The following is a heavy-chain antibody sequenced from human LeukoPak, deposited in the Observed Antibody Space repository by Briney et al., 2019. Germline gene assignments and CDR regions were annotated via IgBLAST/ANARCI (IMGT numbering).Heavy chain of an antibody. CDR2: VKCKADGGTA. D-gene: IGHD3-22*01. CDR3: TTFRTAKNYDIIGYYCS. CDR1: GFTFSNAW. Sequence: NPGGSLRLSCAASGFTFSNAWVSWVRHAPGKGRQWVGRVKCKADGGTADYTSPPQGRFTISRDDSTSTLYLQLNSLKTEDTAVYFCTTFRTAKNYDIIGYYCSWGQGTLVTVSS. J-gene: IGHJ4*02. V-gene: IGHV3-15*01.